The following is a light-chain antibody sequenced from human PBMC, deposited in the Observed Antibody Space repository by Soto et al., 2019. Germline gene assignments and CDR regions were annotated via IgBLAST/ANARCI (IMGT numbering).Light chain of an antibody. V-gene: IGKV3D-20*01. CDR2: DAS. CDR1: ERVSSSY. J-gene: IGKJ5*01. Sequence: IVLTQSPATMSLSPGERATLSCGASERVSSSYVAWYQMKAGLAPRLLIHDASTRASGIPDRFRGSKSGTDFTLTIRRLEPEDAALYYCQQYGSSPITFGQGTRVE. CDR3: QQYGSSPIT.